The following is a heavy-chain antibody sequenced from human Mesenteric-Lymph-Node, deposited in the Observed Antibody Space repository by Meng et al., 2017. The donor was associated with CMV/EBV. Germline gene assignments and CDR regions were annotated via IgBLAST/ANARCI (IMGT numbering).Heavy chain of an antibody. CDR3: ARGWNDLLGY. CDR1: SFPFCRYW. D-gene: IGHD1-1*01. V-gene: IGHV3-74*01. CDR2: INSAGSST. J-gene: IGHJ4*02. Sequence: LSCAPSSFPFCRYWLRWVRPAPGKALVWVSRINSAGSSTSYADSVKGRFTISRDNAKNTLYLQMNSLRAEDTAVYYCARGWNDLLGYWGQGTLVTVSS.